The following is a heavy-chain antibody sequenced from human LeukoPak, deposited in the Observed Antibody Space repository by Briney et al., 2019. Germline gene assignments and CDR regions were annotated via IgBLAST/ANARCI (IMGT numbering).Heavy chain of an antibody. CDR1: GFTFSSYA. Sequence: GGSLRLSCAASGFTFSSYAMSWVRQAPGKGLEWVSSISSSSSYIYYTDSVRGRFTISRDNARNSLYLQMNSLRAEDTAVYYCARDQGGMTLVGNAFDIWGQGTMVTVSS. CDR3: ARDQGGMTLVGNAFDI. J-gene: IGHJ3*02. D-gene: IGHD3-16*01. CDR2: ISSSSSYI. V-gene: IGHV3-21*01.